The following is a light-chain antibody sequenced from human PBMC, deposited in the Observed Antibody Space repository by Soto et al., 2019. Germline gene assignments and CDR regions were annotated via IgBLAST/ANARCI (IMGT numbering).Light chain of an antibody. CDR3: QQSYSTPS. J-gene: IGKJ4*01. V-gene: IGKV1-39*01. CDR1: PSINNY. CDR2: SAS. Sequence: DLQMTQSPSSLSASVGDRVTITCRTSPSINNYLNWYQQKPGKAPKLLIYSASSLQSGVPSRFSGSGSGTDFTLTIAGLHPEDFATYYCQQSYSTPSFGGGTKVDIK.